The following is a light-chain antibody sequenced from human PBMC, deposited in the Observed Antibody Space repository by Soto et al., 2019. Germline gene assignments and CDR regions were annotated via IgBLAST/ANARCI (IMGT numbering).Light chain of an antibody. CDR1: QSVSSY. CDR3: QQRSNWGHT. CDR2: VAS. V-gene: IGKV3-11*01. J-gene: IGKJ4*01. Sequence: EIVLTQSPATLSLSPGERATLSCRASQSVSSYLAWYQQNPGQAPRLLIYVASNRATGIPARFSGSGSGTDFTLTISSLEPEDFAVYYCQQRSNWGHTFGGGTKVEIK.